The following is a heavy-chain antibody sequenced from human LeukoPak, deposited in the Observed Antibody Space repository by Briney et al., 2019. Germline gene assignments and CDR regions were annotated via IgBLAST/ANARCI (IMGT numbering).Heavy chain of an antibody. CDR3: ARVRDYYGMDV. CDR1: GYTFINYG. D-gene: IGHD3-10*01. CDR2: INPSGGST. J-gene: IGHJ6*02. V-gene: IGHV1-46*01. Sequence: ASVKVSCKASGYTFINYGITWVRQAPGQGLEWMGIINPSGGSTSYAQKFQGRVTMTRDTSTSTVYMELSSLRSEDTAVYYCARVRDYYGMDVWGQGTTVTVSS.